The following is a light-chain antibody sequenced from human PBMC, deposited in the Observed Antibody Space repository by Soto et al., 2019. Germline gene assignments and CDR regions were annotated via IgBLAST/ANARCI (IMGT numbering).Light chain of an antibody. J-gene: IGLJ2*01. CDR1: SSNIGSHT. V-gene: IGLV1-44*01. Sequence: CVLTQPPSASGTPGQTIAISCSGGSSNIGSHTVNWYQQLPGTAPRLLIYSNTQRPSGVPDRFSGSKSGTSASLAISGLQSESEGDYYCAAWDDSLNGVVFGGGTKLTVL. CDR2: SNT. CDR3: AAWDDSLNGVV.